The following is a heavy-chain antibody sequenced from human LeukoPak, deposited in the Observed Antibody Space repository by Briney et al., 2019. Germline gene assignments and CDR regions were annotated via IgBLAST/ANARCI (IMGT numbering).Heavy chain of an antibody. CDR3: ARRADYCGSGLFDP. V-gene: IGHV1-69*06. J-gene: IGHJ5*02. CDR2: IIPIFGTA. Sequence: SVKVSCKASGGTFSSYAICLVRQAPGQGLEWVGVIIPIFGTANYAQKIQGRVTITPDKSTSTAYMELSSLRSADTAVYYCARRADYCGSGLFDPWGQGTLVTVSS. CDR1: GGTFSSYA. D-gene: IGHD3-10*01.